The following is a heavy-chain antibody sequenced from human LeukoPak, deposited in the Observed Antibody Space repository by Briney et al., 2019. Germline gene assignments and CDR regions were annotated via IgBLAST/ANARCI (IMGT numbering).Heavy chain of an antibody. V-gene: IGHV4-59*01. D-gene: IGHD6-19*01. CDR1: GGSISSYY. Sequence: SETLSLTCTVSGGSISSYYWSWIRQPPGKGLEWIGYIYYSGSTNYNPSLKSRVTISVDTSKNQFSLKLSSVTAADTAVYYCARVSGRGVVAGGFDYWGQGTLVTVSS. CDR3: ARVSGRGVVAGGFDY. J-gene: IGHJ4*02. CDR2: IYYSGST.